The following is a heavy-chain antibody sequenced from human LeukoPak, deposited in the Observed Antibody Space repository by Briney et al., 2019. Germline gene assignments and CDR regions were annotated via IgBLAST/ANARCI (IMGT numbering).Heavy chain of an antibody. J-gene: IGHJ4*02. CDR3: ARQGLGSVVVPAVDY. CDR1: GYPFTTHW. D-gene: IGHD2-2*01. Sequence: GESLKISCKASGYPFTTHWIGWVRQMPGKGLEWMGIIYPGDSDTRYSPSFQGQVTISADKSITTAYLQWSSLKASDTAMYYCARQGLGSVVVPAVDYWGQGTLVTVSS. CDR2: IYPGDSDT. V-gene: IGHV5-51*01.